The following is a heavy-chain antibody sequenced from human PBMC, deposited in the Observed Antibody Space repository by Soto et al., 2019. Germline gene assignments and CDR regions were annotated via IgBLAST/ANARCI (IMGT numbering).Heavy chain of an antibody. CDR2: ISGSGGST. CDR1: GFTFSSYA. D-gene: IGHD6-19*01. J-gene: IGHJ4*02. CDR3: AKVGIAVAGKAVAGTRHFDY. V-gene: IGHV3-23*01. Sequence: GGSLRLSCAASGFTFSSYAMSWVRQAPGKGLEWVSAISGSGGSTYYADSVKGRFTISRDNSKNTLYLQMNSLRAEDTAVYYCAKVGIAVAGKAVAGTRHFDYWGQGTLVTV.